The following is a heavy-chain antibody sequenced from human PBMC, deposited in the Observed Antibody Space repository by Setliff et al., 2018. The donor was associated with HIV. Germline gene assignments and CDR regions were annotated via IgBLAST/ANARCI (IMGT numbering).Heavy chain of an antibody. CDR3: ARARGPPLPVLDL. CDR1: GDSISSGSYF. Sequence: SETLSLTCTVSGDSISSGSYFWIWIRQPAGKGLEWIGHISTTGSTNYNPSLKSRVTLSVDTSKNSFSLNLTSVTAADTAVYFCARARGPPLPVLDLWGQGTLVTVSS. CDR2: ISTTGST. D-gene: IGHD3-10*01. V-gene: IGHV4-61*09. J-gene: IGHJ5*02.